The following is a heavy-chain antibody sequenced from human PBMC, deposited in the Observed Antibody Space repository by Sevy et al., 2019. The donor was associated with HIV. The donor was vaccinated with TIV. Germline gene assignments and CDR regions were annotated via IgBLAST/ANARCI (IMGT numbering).Heavy chain of an antibody. D-gene: IGHD3-16*02. CDR2: ISGSGGDT. CDR1: GFTFSSYA. J-gene: IGHJ4*02. CDR3: GKGRGELSLSGLDY. V-gene: IGHV3-23*01. Sequence: GGSLRLSCAASGFTFSSYAMSWVRQAPGKGLEWVSGISGSGGDTYYADLVKGRFTISRDSSKNTLHLQMNSLRAEDTALDYCGKGRGELSLSGLDYWGQGTLVTVSS.